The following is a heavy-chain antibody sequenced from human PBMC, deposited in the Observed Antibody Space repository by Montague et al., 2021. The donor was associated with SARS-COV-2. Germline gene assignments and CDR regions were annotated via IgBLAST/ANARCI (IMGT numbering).Heavy chain of an antibody. CDR1: GFTFSNFF. Sequence: SLRLFCAASGFTFSNFFINWVCQAPGKGLEWVSSITSSGDYIWYADSLKGRFTGSRDNAKNSVYLQMSSLRAEDTAVYYCARELGRTGAFDIWGQGTAVTVSS. J-gene: IGHJ3*02. D-gene: IGHD4-17*01. CDR2: ITSSGDYI. CDR3: ARELGRTGAFDI. V-gene: IGHV3-21*01.